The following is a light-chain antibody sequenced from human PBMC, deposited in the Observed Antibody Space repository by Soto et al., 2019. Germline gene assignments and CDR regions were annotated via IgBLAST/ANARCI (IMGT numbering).Light chain of an antibody. Sequence: EIVLTQSPATLSLSPGERATLSCRASQSVSSYLAWYEQKPGQAPRLLIYDASSRATGIPARFSGSASGREFTRTISSLEPEDFAVYYCQQRSNWPPPFGQGTKVEI. CDR2: DAS. CDR3: QQRSNWPPP. CDR1: QSVSSY. J-gene: IGKJ1*01. V-gene: IGKV3-11*02.